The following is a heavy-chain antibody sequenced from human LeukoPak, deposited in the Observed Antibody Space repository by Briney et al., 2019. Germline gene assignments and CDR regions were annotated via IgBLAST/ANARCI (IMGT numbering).Heavy chain of an antibody. CDR2: ISYDGSNK. V-gene: IGHV3-30*01. D-gene: IGHD6-6*01. J-gene: IGHJ4*02. CDR1: GFTFSSYA. CDR3: ARGAPWGYSSSRYYFDY. Sequence: PGRSLRLSCAASGFTFSSYAMHWVRQAPGKGLEWVAVISYDGSNKYYADSVKGRFTISRDNSKNTLYLQMNSLRAEDTAVYYCARGAPWGYSSSRYYFDYWGQGTLVTVSS.